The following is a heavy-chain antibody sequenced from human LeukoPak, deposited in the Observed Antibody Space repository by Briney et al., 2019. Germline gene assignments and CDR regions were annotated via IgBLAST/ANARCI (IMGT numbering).Heavy chain of an antibody. CDR1: GGTFSSYA. V-gene: IGHV1-69*13. J-gene: IGHJ4*02. CDR3: ARMPFMVRGVIELDY. CDR2: IIPIFGTA. Sequence: GASVKVSCKASGGTFSSYAISWVRQAPGQGLEWMGGIIPIFGTANYAQKFQGRVTITEDESTSTAYMELSSLRSEDTAVYYCARMPFMVRGVIELDYWGQGTLVTVSS. D-gene: IGHD3-10*01.